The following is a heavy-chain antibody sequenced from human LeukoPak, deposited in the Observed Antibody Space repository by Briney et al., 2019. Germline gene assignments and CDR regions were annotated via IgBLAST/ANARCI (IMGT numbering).Heavy chain of an antibody. CDR3: ARGLGRELDGAFDI. J-gene: IGHJ3*02. CDR1: GFIVSSNY. V-gene: IGHV3-53*01. Sequence: GGSLRLSCAASGFIVSSNYMSWVRQAPGKGLEWVSVIYSGGRTYYADSVKGRFTISRDNSRNTLHLQMNSLRAEDTAAYYGARGLGRELDGAFDIWGQGTMVTVSS. CDR2: IYSGGRT. D-gene: IGHD3-10*01.